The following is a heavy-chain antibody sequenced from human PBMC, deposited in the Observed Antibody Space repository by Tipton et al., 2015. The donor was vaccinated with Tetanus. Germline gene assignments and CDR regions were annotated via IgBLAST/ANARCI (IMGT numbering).Heavy chain of an antibody. CDR1: GFTFHEYA. Sequence: SLRLSCAASGFTFHEYAIHWVRQVTGKGLEWVSAISGNGGNKVYADSVRGRFTISRDNANNSLYVQMDSLRPEDTALYYCARAIRGRDVFDIWGQGTMVIVSS. J-gene: IGHJ3*02. CDR2: ISGNGGNK. V-gene: IGHV3-9*01. CDR3: ARAIRGRDVFDI. D-gene: IGHD3/OR15-3a*01.